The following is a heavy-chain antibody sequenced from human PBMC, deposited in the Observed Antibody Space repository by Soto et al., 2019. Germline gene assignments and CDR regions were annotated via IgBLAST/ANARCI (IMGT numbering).Heavy chain of an antibody. CDR3: ARGPKRWLQPLRRGYFDY. CDR1: GGSISSYY. Sequence: PSETLSLTCTVSGGSISSYYRSWIRQPPGKGLEWIGYIYYSGSTNYNPSLKSRVTISVDTSKNQFSLKLSSVTAADTAVYYCARGPKRWLQPLRRGYFDYWGQGTLVTVSS. CDR2: IYYSGST. D-gene: IGHD4-17*01. J-gene: IGHJ4*02. V-gene: IGHV4-59*12.